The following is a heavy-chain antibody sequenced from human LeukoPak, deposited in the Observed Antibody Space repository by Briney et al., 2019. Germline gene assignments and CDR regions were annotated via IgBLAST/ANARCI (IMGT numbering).Heavy chain of an antibody. CDR1: GGTFSSYA. CDR3: ARDRVYGDYLYYFDY. J-gene: IGHJ4*02. D-gene: IGHD4-17*01. V-gene: IGHV1-69*13. Sequence: GASVTVSCKASGGTFSSYAISWVRQAPGQGLEWMGGIIPIFGTANYAQKFQGRVTITADESTSTAYMELSSLRSEDTAVYYCARDRVYGDYLYYFDYWGQGTLVTVSS. CDR2: IIPIFGTA.